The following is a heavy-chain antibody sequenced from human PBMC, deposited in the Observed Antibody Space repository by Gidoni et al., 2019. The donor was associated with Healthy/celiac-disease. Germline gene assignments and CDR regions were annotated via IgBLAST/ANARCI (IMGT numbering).Heavy chain of an antibody. D-gene: IGHD3-3*01. CDR2: ISGSGGST. V-gene: IGHV3-23*01. Sequence: EVQLLESGGGLVQPGGSLRLSGAASGLPFSCYAMSWVRQAPGKVLEWVSAISGSGGSTNYADSVKGRFTISRDNSKNTLYLKMNSLRAEDTAVYYCAKDIEPLGSGLDIYFDYWGQGTLVTVSS. CDR1: GLPFSCYA. CDR3: AKDIEPLGSGLDIYFDY. J-gene: IGHJ4*02.